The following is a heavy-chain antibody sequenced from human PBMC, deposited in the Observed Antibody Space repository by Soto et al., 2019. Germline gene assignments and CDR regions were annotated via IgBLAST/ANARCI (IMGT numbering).Heavy chain of an antibody. CDR2: INPDSSAT. CDR1: GYSFTGYY. J-gene: IGHJ4*02. V-gene: IGHV1-2*02. D-gene: IGHD3-10*01. CDR3: ARGYYGTCGYPFRYFDY. Sequence: HEHLVQSGAEVKRPGASLKVSCKASGYSFTGYYIHWVRQAPGQGLEWMGWINPDSSATNYAQNFQDRGTLNSDTSISTASMDLTSLTSDDTAVYYCARGYYGTCGYPFRYFDYWGQGTLVIVSS.